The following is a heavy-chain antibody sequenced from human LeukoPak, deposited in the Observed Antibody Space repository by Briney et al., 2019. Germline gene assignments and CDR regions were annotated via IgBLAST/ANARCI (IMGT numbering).Heavy chain of an antibody. D-gene: IGHD4-17*01. CDR2: IYYSGST. V-gene: IGHV4-31*03. Sequence: SETLSLTYTVSGGSISSGGYYWSWIRQHPGKGLEWIGYIYYSGSTYYNPSLKSRVTISVDTSKNQFSLKLSSVTAADTAVYYCARGYGDYVSGGNFDYWGQGTLVTVSS. J-gene: IGHJ4*02. CDR3: ARGYGDYVSGGNFDY. CDR1: GGSISSGGYY.